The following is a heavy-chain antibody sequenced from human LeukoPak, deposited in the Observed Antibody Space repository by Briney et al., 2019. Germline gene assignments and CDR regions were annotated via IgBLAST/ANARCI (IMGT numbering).Heavy chain of an antibody. CDR3: AKGGGGRWLHYFDY. CDR1: GGSISSSSYY. Sequence: KASETLSLTCTVSGGSISSSSYYWAWIRQPPGKGLEWIGSIYYSGSTAYNPSNPSLKSRITISVDTSKNQFSLTLSSVTAADTGVDCCAKGGGGRWLHYFDYWGQGTLVTVSS. D-gene: IGHD5-24*01. V-gene: IGHV4-39*01. CDR2: IYYSGST. J-gene: IGHJ4*02.